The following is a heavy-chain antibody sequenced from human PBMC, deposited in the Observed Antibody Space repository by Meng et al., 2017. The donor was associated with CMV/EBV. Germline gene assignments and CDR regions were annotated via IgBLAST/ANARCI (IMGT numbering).Heavy chain of an antibody. CDR1: GGSISSGDYY. CDR2: IYYSGST. D-gene: IGHD3-3*01. J-gene: IGHJ4*02. Sequence: SETLSLTCTVSGGSISSGDYYWSWIRQPPGKGLEWIGYIYYSGSTYYNPSRKSRVTISVDTSKNQFPRKLSSVTAADTAVYYCARAGVRSTIFGVVIIAQYFDYWGQGTLVTVSS. V-gene: IGHV4-30-4*08. CDR3: ARAGVRSTIFGVVIIAQYFDY.